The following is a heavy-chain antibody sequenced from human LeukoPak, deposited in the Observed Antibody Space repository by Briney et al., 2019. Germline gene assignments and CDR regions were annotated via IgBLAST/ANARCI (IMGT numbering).Heavy chain of an antibody. CDR1: GFTFSSYA. CDR3: AKDRGDYYDSSGYYLDAFDI. D-gene: IGHD3-22*01. Sequence: PGGSLRLSCAAPGFTFSSYAMSWVRQAPGKGLEWVSAISGSGGSTYYADSVKGRFTISRDNSKNTLYLQMNSLRAEDTAVYYCAKDRGDYYDSSGYYLDAFDIWGQGTMVTVSS. V-gene: IGHV3-23*01. J-gene: IGHJ3*02. CDR2: ISGSGGST.